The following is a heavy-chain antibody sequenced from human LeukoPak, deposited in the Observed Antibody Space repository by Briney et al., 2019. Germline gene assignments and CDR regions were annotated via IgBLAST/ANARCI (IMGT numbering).Heavy chain of an antibody. J-gene: IGHJ4*02. V-gene: IGHV4-59*08. CDR1: GGSISSYY. Sequence: SETLSLTCTVSGGSISSYYWSWIRQPPGKGLEWIGYIYYSGGTNYNPSLKSRVTISVDTSKNQFSLKLSSVTAADTAVYYCARRAAGGWYYFDYWGQGTLVTVSS. CDR2: IYYSGGT. CDR3: ARRAAGGWYYFDY. D-gene: IGHD6-19*01.